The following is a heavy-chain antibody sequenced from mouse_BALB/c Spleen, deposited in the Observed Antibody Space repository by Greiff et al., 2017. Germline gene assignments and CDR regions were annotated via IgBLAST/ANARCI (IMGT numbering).Heavy chain of an antibody. Sequence: DVQLQESGPGLVKPSQSLSLTCTVTGYSITSDYAWNWIRQFPGNKLEWMGYISYSGSTSYNPSLKSRISITRDTSKNQFFLQLNSVTTEDTATYYCASITDEYFDYWGQGTTLTVSS. CDR3: ASITDEYFDY. V-gene: IGHV3-2*02. CDR2: ISYSGST. J-gene: IGHJ2*01. D-gene: IGHD1-1*01. CDR1: GYSITSDYA.